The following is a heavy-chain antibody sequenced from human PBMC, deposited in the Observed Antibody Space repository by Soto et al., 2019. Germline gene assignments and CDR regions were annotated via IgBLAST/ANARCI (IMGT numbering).Heavy chain of an antibody. Sequence: EVQLVESGGGLVQPGGSLRLSCVASGLTLSRYWMSWVRQAPGKGLEWVANIKEDGGKTYYVDSVKGRFTISRDNAKHSVYLQMNCLRVEDTAVYYCSRDYYVPGPDWGQGTLVIVSS. CDR1: GLTLSRYW. V-gene: IGHV3-7*04. D-gene: IGHD3-22*01. CDR2: IKEDGGKT. CDR3: SRDYYVPGPD. J-gene: IGHJ4*02.